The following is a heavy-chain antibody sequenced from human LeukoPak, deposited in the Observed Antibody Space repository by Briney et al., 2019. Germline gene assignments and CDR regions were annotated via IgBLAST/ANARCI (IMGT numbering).Heavy chain of an antibody. CDR2: ISYDGSDK. CDR1: GFTFSSYS. V-gene: IGHV3-30-3*01. CDR3: TRGQIVGADARVDY. D-gene: IGHD1-26*01. Sequence: GGSLRLSCTASGFTFSSYSIHWVRQAPGKGLEWVADISYDGSDKNYADSVKGRFTIARDNPKNTLYLQMNSLRAEDTALYYCTRGQIVGADARVDYWGQGTLVTVSS. J-gene: IGHJ4*02.